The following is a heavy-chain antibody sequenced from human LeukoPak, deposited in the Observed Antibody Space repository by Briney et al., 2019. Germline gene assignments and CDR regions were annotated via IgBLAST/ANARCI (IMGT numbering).Heavy chain of an antibody. V-gene: IGHV4-59*01. CDR3: ARTAARRFDY. J-gene: IGHJ4*02. D-gene: IGHD6-6*01. CDR2: IYYSGST. Sequence: PSETLSLTCTVSLGSISSYYWSWIRQPPGKGLEWIGYIYYSGSTKYKPSLKSRATISVHTSKNQFSLKLSSVTSADTAVYYCARTAARRFDYWGQGTLVTVSS. CDR1: LGSISSYY.